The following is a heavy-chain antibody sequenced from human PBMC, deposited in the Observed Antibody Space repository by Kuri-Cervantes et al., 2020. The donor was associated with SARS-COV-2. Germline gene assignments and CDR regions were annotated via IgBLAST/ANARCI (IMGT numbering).Heavy chain of an antibody. Sequence: GGSMRLSSATSGFTLSDYDMDWVRQVPGKGLEWVGRSGKATTPHTTMYAASVTGRFTFSRDDSKNSVYLQIDSLKAEDTAVYFCTKDYWGSYNCWGQGTLVTVSS. CDR2: SGKATTPHTT. CDR3: TKDYWGSYNC. CDR1: GFTLSDYD. V-gene: IGHV3-72*01. D-gene: IGHD1-26*01. J-gene: IGHJ4*02.